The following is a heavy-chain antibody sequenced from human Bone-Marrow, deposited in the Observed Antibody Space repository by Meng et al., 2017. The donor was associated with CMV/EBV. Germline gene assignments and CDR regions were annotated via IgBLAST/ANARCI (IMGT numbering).Heavy chain of an antibody. D-gene: IGHD3-3*01. J-gene: IGHJ6*02. Sequence: GESLKISCAASGFTFSSYAMHWVRQAPGKGLECVAVISYDGSNKYYADSVKGRFTISRDNSKNTLYLQMNSLRAEDTAVYYCARGHYDFWSGYPGIARYGMDVWGQGTTVTVSS. CDR3: ARGHYDFWSGYPGIARYGMDV. CDR1: GFTFSSYA. CDR2: ISYDGSNK. V-gene: IGHV3-30*04.